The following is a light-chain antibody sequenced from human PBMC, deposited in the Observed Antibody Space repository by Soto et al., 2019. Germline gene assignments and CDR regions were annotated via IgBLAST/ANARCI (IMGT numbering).Light chain of an antibody. J-gene: IGKJ1*01. CDR1: QSVSSY. CDR3: QQRSSWPRT. Sequence: EMVLTQSPATLSLSPGERATHSCRASQSVSSYLAWYQQKPGQVPRLVIYDASNRATGSPGRFSGSGSGTDFTLTISSLEPEDFGVYYCQQRSSWPRTFGQGTKVEIK. V-gene: IGKV3-11*01. CDR2: DAS.